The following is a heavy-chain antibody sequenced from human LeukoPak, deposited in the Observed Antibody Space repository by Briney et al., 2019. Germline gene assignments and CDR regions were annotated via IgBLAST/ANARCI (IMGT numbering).Heavy chain of an antibody. Sequence: SQTLSLTCTVSGGSISSGDYYWSWIRQPPGKGLEWIGYIYYSGSTYYNPSLKSRVTISVDTSKNQFSLKLSSVTAADTAVYYCARDQFDYSSGSYYRGYWFDPWGQGTLVTVSS. D-gene: IGHD3-10*01. V-gene: IGHV4-30-4*01. CDR2: IYYSGST. J-gene: IGHJ5*02. CDR1: GGSISSGDYY. CDR3: ARDQFDYSSGSYYRGYWFDP.